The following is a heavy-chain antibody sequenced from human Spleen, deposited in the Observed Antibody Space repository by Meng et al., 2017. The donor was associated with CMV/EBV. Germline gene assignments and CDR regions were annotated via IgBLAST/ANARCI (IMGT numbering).Heavy chain of an antibody. CDR3: ARDNGVVPAAMVDYYYYYGMDV. J-gene: IGHJ6*02. V-gene: IGHV4-34*01. Sequence: GSLRLSCAVYGESFSGYYWSWIRQPPGKGLEWIGEINHSGSTNYNPSLKSRVTISVDTSKNHFSLKLSSVTAADTAVYYCARDNGVVPAAMVDYYYYYGMDVWGQGTTVTVSS. CDR2: INHSGST. D-gene: IGHD2-2*01. CDR1: GESFSGYY.